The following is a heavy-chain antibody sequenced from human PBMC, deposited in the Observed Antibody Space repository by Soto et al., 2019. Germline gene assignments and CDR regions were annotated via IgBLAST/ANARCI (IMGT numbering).Heavy chain of an antibody. CDR1: GFTFSSYS. CDR2: ISSSSSYI. V-gene: IGHV3-21*01. CDR3: AREGGIAVAGTIDY. D-gene: IGHD6-19*01. J-gene: IGHJ4*02. Sequence: EVQLVESGGGLVKPGGSLRLSCAASGFTFSSYSMNWVRQAPGKGLEWVSSISSSSSYIYYADSVKGRFTISRDNAKNSLYLQMNSLRAEDTAVYYCAREGGIAVAGTIDYWGQGTLVTVSS.